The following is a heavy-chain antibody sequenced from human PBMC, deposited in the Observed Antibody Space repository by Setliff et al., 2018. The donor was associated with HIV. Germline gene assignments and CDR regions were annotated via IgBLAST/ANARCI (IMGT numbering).Heavy chain of an antibody. J-gene: IGHJ6*03. Sequence: SETLSLTCYVTDDPISSYYWSWVRQPAGKGLEWIGRLYVSGDTNYNPSLRSRVTMSLDTSKKHFSLNLKSVTAADTAVYYCALTGHRLLRGYMDVWGKGTTVTVSS. CDR3: ALTGHRLLRGYMDV. D-gene: IGHD2-15*01. CDR2: LYVSGDT. V-gene: IGHV4-4*07. CDR1: DDPISSYY.